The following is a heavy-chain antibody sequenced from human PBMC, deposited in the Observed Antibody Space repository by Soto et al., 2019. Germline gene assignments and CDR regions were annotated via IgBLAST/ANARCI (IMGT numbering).Heavy chain of an antibody. CDR2: ISTYNGNT. J-gene: IGHJ4*02. V-gene: IGHV1-18*01. D-gene: IGHD4-17*01. CDR3: ARDGYGDYGY. Sequence: QVQLVQSGAEVKKPGTSVKVSCKASGYTFTSNGISWVRQASGQGLEWMGWISTYNGNTNYAQKLQGRVTMTRDTSTNIAYMELRDLRSDDTAVYYCARDGYGDYGYWGQGSLVTVSS. CDR1: GYTFTSNG.